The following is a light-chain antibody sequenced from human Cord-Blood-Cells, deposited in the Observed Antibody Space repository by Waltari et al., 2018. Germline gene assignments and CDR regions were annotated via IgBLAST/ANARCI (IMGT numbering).Light chain of an antibody. Sequence: DIQMTQSPSSLLASVGDRVTITCQASQDISNYLNWYQQKPGKAPKLLIYDASNLETGVPSRFSGSGSGTDFTFTISSLQPEDIATYYCQQYDNLPWTFGQGTKVEIK. CDR2: DAS. CDR3: QQYDNLPWT. CDR1: QDISNY. V-gene: IGKV1-33*01. J-gene: IGKJ1*01.